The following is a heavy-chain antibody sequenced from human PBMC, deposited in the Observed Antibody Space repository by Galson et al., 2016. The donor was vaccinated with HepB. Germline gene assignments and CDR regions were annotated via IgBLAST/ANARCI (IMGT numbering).Heavy chain of an antibody. J-gene: IGHJ4*02. Sequence: SLRLSCAAPGFTFSSYAMHWVRQAPGKGLEWVAVIWYDASNKYYADPVKGRFTISRDNSKNTLYLQMNSLRAEDTAVYYCARALIGASRLDYWGQGTLVTVSS. CDR2: IWYDASNK. CDR1: GFTFSSYA. CDR3: ARALIGASRLDY. V-gene: IGHV3-33*01. D-gene: IGHD1-26*01.